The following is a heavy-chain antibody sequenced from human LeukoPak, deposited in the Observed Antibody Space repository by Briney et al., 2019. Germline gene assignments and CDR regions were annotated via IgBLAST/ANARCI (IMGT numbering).Heavy chain of an antibody. V-gene: IGHV3-43*01. Sequence: PGGSLRLSCAASGFTFDDNTMHWVRQTPGRGLEWVSFITWKSHRTHCADSVRGRITVSRDNSKDSMHLEMNSLKTEDTGLYHCASEVGYRSLGYLGQGTLVTVSS. CDR2: ITWKSHRT. CDR1: GFTFDDNT. J-gene: IGHJ4*02. CDR3: ASEVGYRSLGY. D-gene: IGHD3-3*01.